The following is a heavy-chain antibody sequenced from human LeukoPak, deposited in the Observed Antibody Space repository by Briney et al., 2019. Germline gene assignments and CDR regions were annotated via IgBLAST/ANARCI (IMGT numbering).Heavy chain of an antibody. J-gene: IGHJ4*02. CDR1: GGSISSYY. V-gene: IGHV4-4*07. CDR2: IYTSGST. Sequence: PSETLSLTCTVSGGSISSYYWSWIRQPAGKGLEWIGRIYTSGSTNYNPSLKSRVTMSVDTSKNQFSLKLSSVTAADTAVYYCARGGLFTTPLRWGTFDYWGQGTLVTVSS. D-gene: IGHD3-16*01. CDR3: ARGGLFTTPLRWGTFDY.